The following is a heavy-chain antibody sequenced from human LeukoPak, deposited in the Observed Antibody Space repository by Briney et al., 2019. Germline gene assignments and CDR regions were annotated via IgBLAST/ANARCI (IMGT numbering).Heavy chain of an antibody. CDR2: INHSGST. Sequence: SETLSLTCAVYGGSFSGYYWSWIRQPPGKGLEWIGEINHSGSTNYNPSLKSRVTISVDTSKNQFSLKLSSVTAADTAVYYCARGPLYSSGWYGYYYYGMDVWGQGTTVTVSS. CDR1: GGSFSGYY. D-gene: IGHD6-19*01. CDR3: ARGPLYSSGWYGYYYYGMDV. J-gene: IGHJ6*02. V-gene: IGHV4-34*01.